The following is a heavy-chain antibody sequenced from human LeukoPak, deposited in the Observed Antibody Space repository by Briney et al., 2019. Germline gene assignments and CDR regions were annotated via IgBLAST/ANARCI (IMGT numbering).Heavy chain of an antibody. D-gene: IGHD4-17*01. Sequence: PGGSLRLSCAASGFMFNIYNMNWVRQAPGKGLEWVSSISSSSSNIYYADSVKGRFTISRDNAKNSLYLQMNSLRAEDTAVYHCARDLDGDYALDYWSRGTLVTVSS. V-gene: IGHV3-21*01. CDR1: GFMFNIYN. J-gene: IGHJ4*02. CDR2: ISSSSSNI. CDR3: ARDLDGDYALDY.